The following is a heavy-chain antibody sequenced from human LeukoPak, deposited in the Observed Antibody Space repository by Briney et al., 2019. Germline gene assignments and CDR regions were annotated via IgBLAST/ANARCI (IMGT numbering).Heavy chain of an antibody. D-gene: IGHD2-2*01. CDR2: IYHSGST. J-gene: IGHJ4*02. CDR3: AGMVPAGTHNY. Sequence: SETLSLTCTVSGYSISSGYYWGWIRQPPGKGLEWIGNIYHSGSTYYNPSLKSRVAISVDTSKNQFSLRLTSVTAADTAVYFCAGMVPAGTHNYWGQGLLVTVSS. V-gene: IGHV4-38-2*02. CDR1: GYSISSGYY.